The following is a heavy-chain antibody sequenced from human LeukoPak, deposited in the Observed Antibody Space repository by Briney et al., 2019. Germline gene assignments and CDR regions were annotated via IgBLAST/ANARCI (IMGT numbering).Heavy chain of an antibody. D-gene: IGHD3-10*01. CDR2: ISGSGGNT. CDR3: AKDKTGGSGSYYNGGGRYFDY. V-gene: IGHV3-23*01. J-gene: IGHJ4*02. Sequence: PGGSLRLSCAASGFTFSSYAMTWVRQAPGKGLDWVSGISGSGGNTYYTDSVRGWLYISRDNSKNTLYLQMNSWRAEDTAVYYCAKDKTGGSGSYYNGGGRYFDYWGQGTLVTVSS. CDR1: GFTFSSYA.